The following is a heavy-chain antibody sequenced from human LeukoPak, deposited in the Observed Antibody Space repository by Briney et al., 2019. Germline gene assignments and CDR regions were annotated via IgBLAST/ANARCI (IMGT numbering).Heavy chain of an antibody. J-gene: IGHJ4*02. V-gene: IGHV3-21*01. CDR1: GFTFSSYS. CDR3: ARDNRGATGGFVDS. Sequence: GGSLRLSCAASGFTFSSYSMNWVRQAPGKGLEWVSSISSSSSYIYYADSVKGRFTISGDNAKKSLYLQMNSLRAEDTAVYYCARDNRGATGGFVDSWGQGTLVSVSS. D-gene: IGHD1-26*01. CDR2: ISSSSSYI.